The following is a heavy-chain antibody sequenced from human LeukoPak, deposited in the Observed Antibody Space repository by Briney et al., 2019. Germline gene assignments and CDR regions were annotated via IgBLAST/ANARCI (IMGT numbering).Heavy chain of an antibody. Sequence: PGGSLRLSCAASGFTFSSYWMHWVRQTPGKGLVWVSRINSDGSITTYADSVKGRFTISRDNAKNTLYVQMNSLRAEDTGVYYCAKDWEYSGYEPHYMDVWGKGTTVTISS. CDR3: AKDWEYSGYEPHYMDV. V-gene: IGHV3-74*03. D-gene: IGHD5-12*01. CDR1: GFTFSSYW. J-gene: IGHJ6*03. CDR2: INSDGSIT.